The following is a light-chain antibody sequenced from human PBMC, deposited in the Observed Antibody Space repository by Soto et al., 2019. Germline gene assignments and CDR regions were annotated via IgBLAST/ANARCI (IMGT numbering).Light chain of an antibody. Sequence: QSLLSQPASLSASPGKSINISCPQTSSDLPIYNYVPWYQQQPGKAAKLMIYQVTNRPSGVSNRFSGSRAGNTASLTISGLQAEDEADYYCSSYTDSSNYVFGTGTKVTVL. J-gene: IGLJ1*01. CDR3: SSYTDSSNYV. CDR1: SSDLPIYNY. CDR2: QVT. V-gene: IGLV2-14*01.